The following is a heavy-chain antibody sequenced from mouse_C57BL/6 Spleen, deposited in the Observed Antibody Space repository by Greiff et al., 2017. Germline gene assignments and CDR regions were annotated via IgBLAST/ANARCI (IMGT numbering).Heavy chain of an antibody. CDR1: GYAFTNYL. CDR3: ARDDYDGYAMDY. J-gene: IGHJ4*01. V-gene: IGHV1-54*01. Sequence: QVQLQQSGAELVRPGTSVKVSCKASGYAFTNYLIEWVKQRPGQGLEWIGVINPGSGGTNYNEKFKGKATLTADKSSSTAYMQLSSLTSEDAAVYFCARDDYDGYAMDYWGQGTLVTVSS. CDR2: INPGSGGT. D-gene: IGHD2-4*01.